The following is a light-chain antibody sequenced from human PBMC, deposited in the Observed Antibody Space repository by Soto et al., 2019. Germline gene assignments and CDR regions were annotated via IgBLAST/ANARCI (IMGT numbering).Light chain of an antibody. CDR3: QQYGSSPRT. J-gene: IGKJ1*01. CDR2: GAS. Sequence: EIVLMQSPGTLSLSPGERATLSCRASQTLRRTYIAWYQQRPRQAPRLLIYGASSRATGIPDRCSGSGSGTDFTLTSSRLEPEDFAVYYCQQYGSSPRTFGQGTKVDIK. V-gene: IGKV3-20*01. CDR1: QTLRRTY.